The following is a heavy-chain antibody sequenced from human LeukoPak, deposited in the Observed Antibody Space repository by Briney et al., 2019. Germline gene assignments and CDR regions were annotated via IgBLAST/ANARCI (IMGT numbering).Heavy chain of an antibody. CDR2: ISYSGTT. V-gene: IGHV4-39*01. J-gene: IGHJ4*02. CDR3: ARLIGLGEVSPYFDS. D-gene: IGHD3-16*02. CDR1: SASISSSPYF. Sequence: PSETLSLTCTVSSASISSSPYFWGWIRQSPGKGLEWIGSISYSGTTYYNPSLKSRVTISVDTSKNQFSLKLNSVTAADTAVYFCARLIGLGEVSPYFDSWGQGRLVTVSS.